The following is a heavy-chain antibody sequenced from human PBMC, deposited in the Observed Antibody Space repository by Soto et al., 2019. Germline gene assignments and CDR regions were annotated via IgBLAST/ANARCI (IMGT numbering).Heavy chain of an antibody. J-gene: IGHJ4*01. V-gene: IGHV4-39*01. CDR3: ARRLVGDHVGR. Sequence: HLQLQESGPGLVKPSETLSLACTVFGDSISTNPFYWGWIRQPPGKGLEWLGNMYHSGNMYYNPSLKIRGTMAIHTSKRQLSLQVRSVTASDPAVYYCARRLVGDHVGRWGQGILVTVSS. CDR2: MYHSGNM. D-gene: IGHD4-17*01. CDR1: GDSISTNPFY.